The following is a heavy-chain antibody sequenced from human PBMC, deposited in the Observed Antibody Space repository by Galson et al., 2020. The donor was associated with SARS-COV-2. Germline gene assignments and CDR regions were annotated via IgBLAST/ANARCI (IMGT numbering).Heavy chain of an antibody. V-gene: IGHV4-59*01. J-gene: IGHJ4*02. CDR3: ARGSDTAMFDY. CDR1: GDSITNYW. D-gene: IGHD5-18*01. CDR2: IYYTGST. Sequence: SETLSLTYTVSGDSITNYWWTWIRQPPGRGLEWIGYIYYTGSTNYNPSLKSRVTISVDTSNNQFSLKLGSVTAADTAVYYCARGSDTAMFDYWGQGTLVTVSS.